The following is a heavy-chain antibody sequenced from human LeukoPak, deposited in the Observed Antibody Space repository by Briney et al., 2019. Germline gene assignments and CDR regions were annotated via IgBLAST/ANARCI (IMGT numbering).Heavy chain of an antibody. D-gene: IGHD3-22*01. V-gene: IGHV1-3*02. J-gene: IGHJ3*02. Sequence: FQGRVTITRDTSASTAYMELSSLRSEDMAVYYCARGQVTMIEVGGDAFDIWGQGTMVTVSS. CDR3: ARGQVTMIEVGGDAFDI.